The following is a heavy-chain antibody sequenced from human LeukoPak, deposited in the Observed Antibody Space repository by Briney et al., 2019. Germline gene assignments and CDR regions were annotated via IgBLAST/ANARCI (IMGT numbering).Heavy chain of an antibody. D-gene: IGHD5-18*01. Sequence: PSETLSLTCAVDGGSFSGYYWNWIRQPPGKGLEWIGEINHNEITNYNPSLKSRVTISVDTSKNQFSLNLTSVTAADTAVYYCARDGYSYAVAFDYWGQGTLVTVSS. V-gene: IGHV4-34*01. CDR3: ARDGYSYAVAFDY. CDR1: GGSFSGYY. J-gene: IGHJ4*02. CDR2: INHNEIT.